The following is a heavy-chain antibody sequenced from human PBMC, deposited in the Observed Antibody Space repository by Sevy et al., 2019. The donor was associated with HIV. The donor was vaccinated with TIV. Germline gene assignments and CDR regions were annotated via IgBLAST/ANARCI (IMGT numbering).Heavy chain of an antibody. D-gene: IGHD3-3*01. J-gene: IGHJ6*02. V-gene: IGHV3-7*01. CDR3: ARDTPDSLYDFWSGYYPYYYYYGMDV. CDR2: IKQDGSEK. CDR1: GFTFSSYW. Sequence: GGSLRLSCAASGFTFSSYWMSWFRQAPGKGLEWVAYIKQDGSEKYYVDSVKGRFTISRDNAKNSLYLQMNSLRAEDTAVYYCARDTPDSLYDFWSGYYPYYYYYGMDVWGQRTTVTVSS.